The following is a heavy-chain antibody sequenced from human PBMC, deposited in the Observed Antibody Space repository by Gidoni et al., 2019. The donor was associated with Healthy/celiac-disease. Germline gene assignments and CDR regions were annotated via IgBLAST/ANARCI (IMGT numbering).Heavy chain of an antibody. V-gene: IGHV3-30-3*01. D-gene: IGHD1-26*01. Sequence: QVQLVESGGDVVQPGRSLRLSCAASGFTFSSYAMHWVRQAPGKGLEWVAVISYDGSDKYYADSVKGRFTISRDNSKNTLFLQMNSLRAEDTAVYYCARDRWYSGSYSDAFDIWGQGTMVTVSS. CDR2: ISYDGSDK. CDR1: GFTFSSYA. CDR3: ARDRWYSGSYSDAFDI. J-gene: IGHJ3*02.